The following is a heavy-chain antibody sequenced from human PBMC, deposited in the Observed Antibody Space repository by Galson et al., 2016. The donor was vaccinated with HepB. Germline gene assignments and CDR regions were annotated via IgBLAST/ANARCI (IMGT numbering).Heavy chain of an antibody. V-gene: IGHV3-23*01. CDR1: GFTFSGYA. Sequence: SLRLSCAASGFTFSGYAMAWVRQAPGKGLEWVSGMSDSDDIYYAPTEKGRFTISRDNSKNTVSLQLTSLRAEDTAVYYCAKDKRGHSSAWYWYFDYWGPGTLVSVSS. J-gene: IGHJ4*02. D-gene: IGHD6-13*01. CDR2: MSDSDDI. CDR3: AKDKRGHSSAWYWYFDY.